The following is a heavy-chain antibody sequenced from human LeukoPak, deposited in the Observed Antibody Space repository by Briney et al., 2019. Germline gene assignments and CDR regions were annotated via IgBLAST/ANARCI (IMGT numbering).Heavy chain of an antibody. CDR1: GFNFSNYA. CDR3: AKARAAVVEAAINY. CDR2: VNSNDRP. J-gene: IGHJ4*02. D-gene: IGHD2-15*01. Sequence: GGSLRLSCAASGFNFSNYAMTWVRQAPGKGLEWVSTVNSNDRPYYADSVKGRFTISRDNSKNTLYLQMNTLRFEDTALYYCAKARAAVVEAAINYWGQGILVTVSP. V-gene: IGHV3-23*01.